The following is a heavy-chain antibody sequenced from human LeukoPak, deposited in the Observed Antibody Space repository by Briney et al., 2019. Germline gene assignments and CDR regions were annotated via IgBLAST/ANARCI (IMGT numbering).Heavy chain of an antibody. CDR3: ARDKYGATDYFDY. Sequence: KTSETLSLTCTVSGGSISSYYWSWIRQPPGKGLEWIGYIYYSGSTNYNPSLKSRLTMSIDTSENQFSLKLNSVTAADTAVYYCARDKYGATDYFDYWGQGTLVTVSS. CDR1: GGSISSYY. J-gene: IGHJ4*02. V-gene: IGHV4-59*01. D-gene: IGHD4/OR15-4a*01. CDR2: IYYSGST.